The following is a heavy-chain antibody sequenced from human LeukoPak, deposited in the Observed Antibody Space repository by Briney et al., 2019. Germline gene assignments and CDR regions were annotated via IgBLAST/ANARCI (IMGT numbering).Heavy chain of an antibody. CDR3: ANSGNYHARGY. Sequence: GGSLRLSCAASGFTFSSHWMHWVRQAPGKGLLWVSHINSDGSSTSYADSVKGRFTISRDNAKNTLYLQMNSLRVEDTAVYYCANSGNYHARGYGGQGTLVTVSS. CDR2: INSDGSST. J-gene: IGHJ4*02. CDR1: GFTFSSHW. D-gene: IGHD1-26*01. V-gene: IGHV3-74*01.